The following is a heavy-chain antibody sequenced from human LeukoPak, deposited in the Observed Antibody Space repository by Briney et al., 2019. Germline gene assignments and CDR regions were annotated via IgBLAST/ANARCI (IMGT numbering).Heavy chain of an antibody. D-gene: IGHD1-26*01. Sequence: SSETLSLTCTVSGGSISSSSCYWGWIRQPPGKGLEWIGSIYYSGSTYYNPSLKSRVTISVDTSKNQFSLKLSSVTAADTAVYYCARLGPGSVGLFGYWGQGTLVTVSS. CDR2: IYYSGST. CDR1: GGSISSSSCY. CDR3: ARLGPGSVGLFGY. V-gene: IGHV4-39*01. J-gene: IGHJ4*02.